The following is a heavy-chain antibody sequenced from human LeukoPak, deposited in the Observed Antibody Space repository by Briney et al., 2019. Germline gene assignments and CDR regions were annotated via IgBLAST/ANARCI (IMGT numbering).Heavy chain of an antibody. CDR3: ARDRSHYYDSTGPIGY. V-gene: IGHV4-30-4*08. J-gene: IGHJ4*02. Sequence: SETLSLTCTVSGGSISSGDYYWSWIRQPPGKGLEWIGYTYYSGSTNYNPSLDSRVTISVDTSKNQFSLKLCSVTAADTAVYYCARDRSHYYDSTGPIGYWGQGTLVTVSS. CDR1: GGSISSGDYY. D-gene: IGHD3-22*01. CDR2: TYYSGST.